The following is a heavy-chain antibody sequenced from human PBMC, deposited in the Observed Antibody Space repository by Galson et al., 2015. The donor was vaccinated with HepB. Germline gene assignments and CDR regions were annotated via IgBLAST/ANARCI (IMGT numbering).Heavy chain of an antibody. J-gene: IGHJ3*01. CDR1: GYTFSAYG. CDR2: INAGNGKT. CDR3: ARDTAFDF. V-gene: IGHV1-3*01. Sequence: SVKVSCKASGYTFSAYGVHWVRQAPGQRLEWMGWINAGNGKTKYSQNFQGRVTITRDTSATTAYMEMSSLRSEDTAMYYCARDTAFDFWGQRTLVTVSS.